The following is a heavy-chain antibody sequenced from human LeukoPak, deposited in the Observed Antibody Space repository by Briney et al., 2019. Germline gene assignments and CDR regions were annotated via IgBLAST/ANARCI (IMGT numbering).Heavy chain of an antibody. J-gene: IGHJ4*02. CDR2: TYYRSKWYN. V-gene: IGHV6-1*01. CDR1: GDSVSSNSAA. Sequence: SQTLSLTCAISGDSVSSNSAAWNWIRQSPSRGLEWLGRTYYRSKWYNDYAVSVKSRITINPDTSKNQFSLQLNSVTPEDTAVYYCARAIGVSGVSSSSRKFDYWGQGTLVTVSS. CDR3: ARAIGVSGVSSSSRKFDY. D-gene: IGHD6-13*01.